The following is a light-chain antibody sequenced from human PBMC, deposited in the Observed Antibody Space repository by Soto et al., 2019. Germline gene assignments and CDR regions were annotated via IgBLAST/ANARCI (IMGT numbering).Light chain of an antibody. CDR2: GAS. V-gene: IGKV1-39*01. CDR3: QQSYNSPPIT. J-gene: IGKJ5*01. CDR1: QGIRID. Sequence: DIQMTQSPSSLSASVGDRVTITCRASQGIRIDLGWFQQRPGKAPKRLIYGASSLQSGVPSRFSGSGSGTDFTLTITSLQPEDFATYYCQQSYNSPPITFGQGTRLEI.